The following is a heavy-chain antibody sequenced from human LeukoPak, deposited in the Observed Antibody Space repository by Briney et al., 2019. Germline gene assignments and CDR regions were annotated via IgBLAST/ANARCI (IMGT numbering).Heavy chain of an antibody. CDR2: ISAYNGNT. D-gene: IGHD3-22*01. CDR1: GYTFTSYG. J-gene: IGHJ4*02. CDR3: ARAGYYDSSGYCDY. Sequence: ASVKVSCKASGYTFTSYGISWVRQAPGQGLEWMGWISAYNGNTNYAQKLQGRVTITADESTSTAYMELSSLRSEDTAVYYCARAGYYDSSGYCDYWGQGTLVTVSS. V-gene: IGHV1-18*01.